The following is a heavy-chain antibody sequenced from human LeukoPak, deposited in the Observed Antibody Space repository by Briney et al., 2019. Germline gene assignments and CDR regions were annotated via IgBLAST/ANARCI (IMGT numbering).Heavy chain of an antibody. CDR3: ATTIVAAGNY. D-gene: IGHD1-26*01. CDR1: GFTFSSSE. Sequence: GGSLRLSCAASGFTFSSSEMNWVRQAPGKGLEWVSYIGSSGSRIYYADSVKGRFTISRDSAKNSLYLQMDSLRAEDTAVYYCATTIVAAGNYWGHGTLVTVSS. V-gene: IGHV3-48*03. J-gene: IGHJ4*01. CDR2: IGSSGSRI.